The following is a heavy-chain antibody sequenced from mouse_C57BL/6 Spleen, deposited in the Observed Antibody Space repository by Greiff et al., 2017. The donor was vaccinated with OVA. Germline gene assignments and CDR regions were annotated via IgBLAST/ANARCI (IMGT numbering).Heavy chain of an antibody. J-gene: IGHJ4*01. D-gene: IGHD1-1*01. V-gene: IGHV5-17*01. CDR1: GFTFSDYG. Sequence: DVMLVESGGGLVKPGGSLKLSCAASGFTFSDYGMHWVRQAPEKGLEWVAYISSGSSTIYYADTVKGRFTISRDNAKNTLFLQMTSLRSEDTAMYYCAREFYGSSLYAMDYWGQGTSVTVSS. CDR3: AREFYGSSLYAMDY. CDR2: ISSGSSTI.